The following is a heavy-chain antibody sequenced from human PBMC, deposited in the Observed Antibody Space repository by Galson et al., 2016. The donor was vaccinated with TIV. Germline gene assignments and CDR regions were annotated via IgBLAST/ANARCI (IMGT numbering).Heavy chain of an antibody. CDR2: ITGIFGVA. CDR1: GVTFNSHA. CDR3: ARGGGYSYDFRDWLDP. J-gene: IGHJ5*02. V-gene: IGHV1-69*13. Sequence: SVKVSCKASGVTFNSHAINWVRQAPGQGPEWMGGITGIFGVAKYAQKFQGRVTITADESTNTAYMELNSLISEDTAVYYCARGGGYSYDFRDWLDPWGQGTLVTVSS. D-gene: IGHD3/OR15-3a*01.